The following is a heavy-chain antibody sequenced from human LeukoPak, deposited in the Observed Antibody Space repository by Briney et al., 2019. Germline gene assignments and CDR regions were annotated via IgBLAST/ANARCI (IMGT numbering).Heavy chain of an antibody. CDR1: GGSISGGSYY. CDR3: ARERTDTSMDY. J-gene: IGHJ4*02. D-gene: IGHD5-18*01. CDR2: IYTCGST. V-gene: IGHV4-61*02. Sequence: SQTLSLTCTVSGGSISGGSYYWTWIRQPAGQGLEWIGRIYTCGSTNHNPSLKSRVTISLDTSKNQFSLKLISVTAADTAVYFCARERTDTSMDYWGQGTLVTVSS.